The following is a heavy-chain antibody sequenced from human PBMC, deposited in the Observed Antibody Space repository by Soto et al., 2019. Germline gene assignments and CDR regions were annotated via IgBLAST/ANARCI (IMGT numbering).Heavy chain of an antibody. J-gene: IGHJ6*02. CDR3: ARGWVDSVYCSGGTCYGYYYYGMDV. CDR1: GYTFTSYD. V-gene: IGHV1-8*01. Sequence: QVQLVQSGAEVKKPGASVKVCCKASGYTFTSYDINWVRQATGQGLEWMGWMNPNSGDTGYAQKFRGRVTMTRNTSMTTACMEVGSLRSEDTAVYYCARGWVDSVYCSGGTCYGYYYYGMDVWGQGTTVTVSS. D-gene: IGHD2-15*01. CDR2: MNPNSGDT.